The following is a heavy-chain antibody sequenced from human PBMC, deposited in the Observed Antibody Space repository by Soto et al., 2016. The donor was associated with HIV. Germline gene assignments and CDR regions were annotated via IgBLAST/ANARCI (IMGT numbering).Heavy chain of an antibody. J-gene: IGHJ6*02. V-gene: IGHV4-39*01. CDR3: GGAIGYYYYYGMDV. D-gene: IGHD1-26*01. CDR2: IYYSGST. Sequence: QVQLQESGPGLVKPSETLSLTCTVSGGSISSSNYYWGWIRQPPGKGLEWIGSIYYSGSTYYNPSLKSRVTISVDTSKNQFSLKLNSVTAADTAVYYCGGAIGYYYYYGMDVWGQGDHGHRLL. CDR1: GGSISSSNYY.